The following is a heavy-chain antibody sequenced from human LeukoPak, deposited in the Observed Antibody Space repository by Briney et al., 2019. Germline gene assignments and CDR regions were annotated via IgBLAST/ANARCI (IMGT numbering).Heavy chain of an antibody. J-gene: IGHJ4*02. V-gene: IGHV3-7*01. CDR1: GFTFSSYW. CDR3: AREVTSSSWPPSQDY. D-gene: IGHD6-13*01. Sequence: QPGGSLRLSCAASGFTFSSYWMSWVRQAPGKGLEWVANIKQDGSEKYYVDSVKGRFTISRDNAKNSLYLQMNSLRAEDTAVYYCAREVTSSSWPPSQDYWGQGTLVTVSS. CDR2: IKQDGSEK.